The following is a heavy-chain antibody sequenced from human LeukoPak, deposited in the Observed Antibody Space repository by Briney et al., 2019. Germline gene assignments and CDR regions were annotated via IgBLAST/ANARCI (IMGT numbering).Heavy chain of an antibody. CDR3: ARLIPAAICPDAFDI. D-gene: IGHD2-2*02. Sequence: GESLKISCKGSGYSFTSYWIGWGRQIPGKGLEGMGIIYPGDSDTRYSPSFQGQVTISADKSISTAYLQWSSLKASDTAMYYCARLIPAAICPDAFDIWGQGTMVTVSS. CDR1: GYSFTSYW. J-gene: IGHJ3*02. V-gene: IGHV5-51*01. CDR2: IYPGDSDT.